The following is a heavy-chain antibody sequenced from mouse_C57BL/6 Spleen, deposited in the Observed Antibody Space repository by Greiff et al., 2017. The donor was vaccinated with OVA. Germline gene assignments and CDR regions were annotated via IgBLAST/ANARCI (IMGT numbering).Heavy chain of an antibody. J-gene: IGHJ2*01. CDR2: IRSKSSNYAT. V-gene: IGHV10-3*01. CDR1: GFTFNTYA. CDR3: VIEGIYYYVSSGYFDY. Sequence: EVQLVESGGGLVQPKGSLKLSCAASGFTFNTYAMHWVRQAPGKGLEWVARIRSKSSNYATYYADSVKDRFTISRDDSQSMLYLQMNNLKTEDTSMYYCVIEGIYYYVSSGYFDYWGQGTTLTVSS. D-gene: IGHD1-1*01.